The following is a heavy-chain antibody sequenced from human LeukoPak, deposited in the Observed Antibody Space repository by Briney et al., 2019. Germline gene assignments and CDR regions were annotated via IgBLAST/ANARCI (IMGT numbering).Heavy chain of an antibody. CDR3: ARHESLIYGSGSYYDY. V-gene: IGHV5-10-1*01. D-gene: IGHD3-10*01. J-gene: IGHJ4*02. Sequence: PGASLNISCKGSGYSFTCYWISLVRQMPGKGLEWMWRIDPSDYYTNYSTSFQGHVTISADKSISTAYLQWSSLKASDTAMYYCARHESLIYGSGSYYDYWGQGTPVTVSS. CDR2: IDPSDYYT. CDR1: GYSFTCYW.